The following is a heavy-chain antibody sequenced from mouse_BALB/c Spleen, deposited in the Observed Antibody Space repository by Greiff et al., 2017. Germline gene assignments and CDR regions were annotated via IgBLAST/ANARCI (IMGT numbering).Heavy chain of an antibody. J-gene: IGHJ4*01. Sequence: QVQLQQSGAELIRPGTSVKVSCKASGYSFTNYLIEWIKQRPGQGLEWIGVINPGSGGTYYNEKFKGKATLTADKSSSTAYMQLSSLTSDDSAVYFCARRWLLRAMDYWGQGTSVTVSA. CDR1: GYSFTNYL. CDR3: ARRWLLRAMDY. CDR2: INPGSGGT. D-gene: IGHD2-3*01. V-gene: IGHV1-54*01.